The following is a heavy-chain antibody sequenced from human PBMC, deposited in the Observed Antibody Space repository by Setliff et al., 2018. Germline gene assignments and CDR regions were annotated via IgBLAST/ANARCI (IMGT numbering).Heavy chain of an antibody. J-gene: IGHJ6*03. D-gene: IGHD5-18*01. CDR1: GGTFSSYG. Sequence: SVKVSCKASGGTFSSYGISWVRQAPGQGLEWMGGTIPSFGSTNYAQKFQGRVTIITDESTSTAYMELSSLRTEDSAVYYCAGEGVDTRSSTDYRYYMDVWGKGTTVTVSS. CDR3: AGEGVDTRSSTDYRYYMDV. CDR2: TIPSFGST. V-gene: IGHV1-69*05.